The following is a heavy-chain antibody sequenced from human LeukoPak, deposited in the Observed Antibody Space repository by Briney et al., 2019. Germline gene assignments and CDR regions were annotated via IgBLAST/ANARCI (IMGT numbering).Heavy chain of an antibody. Sequence: PSETLSLTCTVSGGSISSYYWSWIRQPPGKGLEWIGYIYYSGSTNYNPSLKSRVTISVDTSKNQFSLKLSSVTAADTAVYYCARHPPMVRGPNFDYWGQGTLVTVSS. CDR2: IYYSGST. CDR1: GGSISSYY. V-gene: IGHV4-59*08. D-gene: IGHD3-10*01. CDR3: ARHPPMVRGPNFDY. J-gene: IGHJ4*02.